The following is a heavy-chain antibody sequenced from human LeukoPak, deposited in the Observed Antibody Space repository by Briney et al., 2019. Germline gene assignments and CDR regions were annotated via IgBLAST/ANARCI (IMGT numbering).Heavy chain of an antibody. CDR1: GFTLSGYW. V-gene: IGHV3-74*01. CDR3: ARDSSEYSGYGVFDY. Sequence: GGSLRLSCAAFGFTLSGYWVHWVRQAPGKGLVWVARITNYADSVKGRFTISRDNSKNTLYLQMNSLRAEDTAVYYCARDSSEYSGYGVFDYWGQGTLVTVSS. CDR2: IT. D-gene: IGHD5-12*01. J-gene: IGHJ4*02.